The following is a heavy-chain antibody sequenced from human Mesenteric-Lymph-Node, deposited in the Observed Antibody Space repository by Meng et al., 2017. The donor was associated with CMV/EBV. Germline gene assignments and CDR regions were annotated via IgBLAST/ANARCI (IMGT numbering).Heavy chain of an antibody. CDR1: GFAFDNYA. J-gene: IGHJ3*02. V-gene: IGHV3-9*01. Sequence: SLKISCAASGFAFDNYAMHWVRQAPGKGLEWVSGISWNSVTIEYADFVKGRFIIYRDNANNMLYLQLDSLRAEDTAVYYCARETISARKKDAFDIWGQGTMVTVSS. CDR2: ISWNSVTI. D-gene: IGHD1-7*01. CDR3: ARETISARKKDAFDI.